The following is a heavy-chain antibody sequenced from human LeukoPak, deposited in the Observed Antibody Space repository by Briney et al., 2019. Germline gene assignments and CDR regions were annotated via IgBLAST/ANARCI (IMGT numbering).Heavy chain of an antibody. J-gene: IGHJ6*03. D-gene: IGHD6-13*01. CDR2: INSSGGST. Sequence: RGASVKVSCKASGYTFTNYYMHWVRQAPGQGLEWMGVINSSGGSTTYAQKFQGRVTMTRDTSTSTAYMELSSLRSEDTAVYYCASVSWYLGYYYYMDVWGKGTTVTVSS. V-gene: IGHV1-46*01. CDR3: ASVSWYLGYYYYMDV. CDR1: GYTFTNYY.